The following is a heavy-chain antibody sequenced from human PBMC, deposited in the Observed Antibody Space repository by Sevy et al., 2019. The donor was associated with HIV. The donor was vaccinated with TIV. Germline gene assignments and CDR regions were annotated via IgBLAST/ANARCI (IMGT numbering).Heavy chain of an antibody. CDR2: ISSSSSYI. J-gene: IGHJ6*02. D-gene: IGHD3-10*01. V-gene: IGHV3-21*01. Sequence: GGSLRLSCVASRFTFSSDSMNWVRQAPGKGLEWVSSISSSSSYIYYADSVKGRFSISRDNAKKSLNLQMNSLRVEDTAVYYCARDRDGSGSSGGYGMDVWGQGTTVTVSS. CDR3: ARDRDGSGSSGGYGMDV. CDR1: RFTFSSDS.